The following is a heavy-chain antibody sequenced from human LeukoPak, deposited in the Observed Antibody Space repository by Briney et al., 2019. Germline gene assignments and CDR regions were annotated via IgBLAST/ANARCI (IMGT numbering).Heavy chain of an antibody. D-gene: IGHD2-8*01. Sequence: GESLKISCKGSGYSFTSCWIAWVRQVSGKGLEWMGIIYPGDSDTRYSPSFQGQVTISVDKSIRTAYLQWSSLKAADTAMYYCAKSSPYCANGVCHFDYWGQGTLVTVSS. CDR3: AKSSPYCANGVCHFDY. J-gene: IGHJ4*02. CDR2: IYPGDSDT. V-gene: IGHV5-51*01. CDR1: GYSFTSCW.